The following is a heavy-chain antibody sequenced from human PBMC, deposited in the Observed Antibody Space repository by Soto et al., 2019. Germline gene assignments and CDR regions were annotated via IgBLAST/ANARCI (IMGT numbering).Heavy chain of an antibody. J-gene: IGHJ4*02. Sequence: QVQLQESGPGLVKPSETLSLTCTVSGGSISSYYWSWIRQPPGKGLEWIGYIYYSGSTNYNPSLKSRVTISVDTSKNQFSLKLSSVTAADTAVYYCASARGSGYYRVLSLFDYWGQGTLVTVSS. V-gene: IGHV4-59*01. CDR3: ASARGSGYYRVLSLFDY. CDR2: IYYSGST. D-gene: IGHD3-22*01. CDR1: GGSISSYY.